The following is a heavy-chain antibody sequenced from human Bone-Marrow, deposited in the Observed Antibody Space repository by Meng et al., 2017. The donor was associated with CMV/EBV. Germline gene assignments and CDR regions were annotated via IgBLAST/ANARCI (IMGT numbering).Heavy chain of an antibody. V-gene: IGHV4-61*01. CDR1: GGSVSSGSYY. Sequence: SETLSLTCTVSGGSVSSGSYYWSWIRQPPGKGLEWIGYIYYSGSANYNPSFKSRVTISVDTSKNQFSLKLSSLIAADTAVYYCATNDFWSGPDPYYGLDVWGQGTTVTVSS. CDR3: ATNDFWSGPDPYYGLDV. J-gene: IGHJ6*02. D-gene: IGHD3-3*01. CDR2: IYYSGSA.